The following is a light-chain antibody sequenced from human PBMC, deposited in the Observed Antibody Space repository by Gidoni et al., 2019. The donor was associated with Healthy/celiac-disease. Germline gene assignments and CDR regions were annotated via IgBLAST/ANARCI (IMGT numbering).Light chain of an antibody. J-gene: IGKJ5*01. Sequence: DIQMTQSPSSLSASVGDRVTITCQASQDISNYLNWYQQKPGKAPKLLIYDASNLETGVPSRFSGSGSETDFTFTISSLQPEDIATYYCQQYDNLPTITCGQGTRLEIK. CDR3: QQYDNLPTIT. CDR2: DAS. CDR1: QDISNY. V-gene: IGKV1-33*01.